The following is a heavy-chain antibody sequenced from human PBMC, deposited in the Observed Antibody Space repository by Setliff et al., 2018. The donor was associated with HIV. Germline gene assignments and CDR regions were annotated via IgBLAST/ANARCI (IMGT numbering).Heavy chain of an antibody. Sequence: ASVKVSCKASAYPFTSYGITWVRQAPGQGLQWMGWISTYNGNTRCSQKFQGRVTMTTDTSTSTAYMEVRGLRSDDTAVYFCARDGEYQVLHYYYSGMDVWGQGTTVTVSS. D-gene: IGHD2-2*01. CDR2: ISTYNGNT. J-gene: IGHJ6*02. V-gene: IGHV1-18*01. CDR1: AYPFTSYG. CDR3: ARDGEYQVLHYYYSGMDV.